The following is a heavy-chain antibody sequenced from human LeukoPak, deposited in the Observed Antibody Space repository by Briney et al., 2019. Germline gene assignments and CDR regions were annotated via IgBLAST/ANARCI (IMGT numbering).Heavy chain of an antibody. CDR3: AKDIYGGNWPNDY. CDR2: ISSSSSYI. CDR1: GFTFSTYG. Sequence: GGSLTLSCAASGFTFSTYGMSWVRQAPGKGLEWVSSISSSSSYIYYADSVKGRFTISRDNAKNSLYLQMNSLRAEDTAVYYCAKDIYGGNWPNDYWGQGTLVTVSS. D-gene: IGHD4-23*01. J-gene: IGHJ4*02. V-gene: IGHV3-21*01.